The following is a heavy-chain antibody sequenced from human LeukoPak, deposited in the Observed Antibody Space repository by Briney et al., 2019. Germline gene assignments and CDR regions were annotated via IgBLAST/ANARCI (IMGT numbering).Heavy chain of an antibody. Sequence: SQTLSLTCRVSGGSMNSGNYYWSWIRQHPGRGLEWIGYIYSSGTTYYNPSLKSRVTISVDTSKNQFSLILTSVTAADTAVYYCASSAAAYYSYFYYYMGVWGNGTTVTVSS. CDR1: GGSMNSGNYY. CDR2: IYSSGTT. J-gene: IGHJ6*03. D-gene: IGHD3-9*01. V-gene: IGHV4-31*03. CDR3: ASSAAAYYSYFYYYMGV.